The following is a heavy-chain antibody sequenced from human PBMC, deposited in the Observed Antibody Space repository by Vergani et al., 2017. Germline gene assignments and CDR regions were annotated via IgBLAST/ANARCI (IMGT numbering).Heavy chain of an antibody. CDR1: GFTFSSYS. CDR3: ARDFRGVVVPAAILFDY. CDR2: ISSSSSYI. D-gene: IGHD2-2*02. Sequence: EVQLVESGGGLVKPGGSLRLSCAASGFTFSSYSMNWVRQAPGKGLEWVSSISSSSSYIYYADSVKGRFTISRDNAKNSLYLQMNSLRAEDTAVYYCARDFRGVVVPAAILFDYWGQGTLVTVSS. V-gene: IGHV3-21*01. J-gene: IGHJ4*02.